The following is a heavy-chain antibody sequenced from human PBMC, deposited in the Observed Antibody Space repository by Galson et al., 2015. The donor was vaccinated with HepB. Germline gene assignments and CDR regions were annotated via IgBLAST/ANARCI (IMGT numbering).Heavy chain of an antibody. V-gene: IGHV3-23*01. CDR3: AKASRDSNSYFDC. CDR1: GFTFSSYP. J-gene: IGHJ4*02. Sequence: SLRLSCAASGFTFSSYPMTWVRQAPGKGLGWVSAISGNGGSTFYADSVKGRFTISRDNSKNTLYLQMDSLRAEETAVYYCAKASRDSNSYFDCWGQGTLVTVSS. CDR2: ISGNGGST. D-gene: IGHD4-11*01.